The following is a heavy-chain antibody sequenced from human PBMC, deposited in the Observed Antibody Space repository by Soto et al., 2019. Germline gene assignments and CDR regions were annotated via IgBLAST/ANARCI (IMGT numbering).Heavy chain of an antibody. V-gene: IGHV3-33*01. Sequence: GGSLRLSCAASGFTLNTYTIHWVRQAPGKGLEWVAAIWFDGRNIYYADSVKGRFTISRDNSKNTLYLQMSSLKAEDTAVYYCARSFFERENYYYALAAWGQGTTVTV. J-gene: IGHJ6*02. CDR1: GFTLNTYT. D-gene: IGHD3-3*01. CDR3: ARSFFERENYYYALAA. CDR2: IWFDGRNI.